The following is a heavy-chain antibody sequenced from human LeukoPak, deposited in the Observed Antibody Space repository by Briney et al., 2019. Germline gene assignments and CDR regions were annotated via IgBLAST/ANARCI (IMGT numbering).Heavy chain of an antibody. CDR3: ARDVSGWYQYGV. J-gene: IGHJ4*02. CDR2: IYTSGST. Sequence: PSETLSLTYTVWVDSNSSYYWSWLRQPAGKGLEWIGRIYTSGSTNYNPSLKSRVSITVDTSKNQFSLKLSSVTAADTAVYYCARDVSGWYQYGVWGQGTLVTVSS. V-gene: IGHV4-4*07. CDR1: VDSNSSYY. D-gene: IGHD6-19*01.